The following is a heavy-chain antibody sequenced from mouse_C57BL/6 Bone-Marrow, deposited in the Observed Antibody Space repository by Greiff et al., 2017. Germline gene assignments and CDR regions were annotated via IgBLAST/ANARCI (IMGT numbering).Heavy chain of an antibody. V-gene: IGHV1-55*01. CDR3: ASPDYYGSSYWYFDV. Sequence: QVQLQQPGAELVKPGASVKMSCKASGYTFTSYWITWVKQRPGQGLEWIGDIYPGSGSTNYNEKFKSKATLTVDTSSSTAYMQLSSLTSEDSAVYYCASPDYYGSSYWYFDVWGTGTTVTVSS. CDR2: IYPGSGST. J-gene: IGHJ1*03. CDR1: GYTFTSYW. D-gene: IGHD1-1*01.